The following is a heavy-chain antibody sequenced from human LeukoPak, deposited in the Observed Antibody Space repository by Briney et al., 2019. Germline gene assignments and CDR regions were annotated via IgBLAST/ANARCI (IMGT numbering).Heavy chain of an antibody. CDR3: ARGNSSSWYGDYYYGMDV. CDR2: IYHSGST. D-gene: IGHD6-13*01. J-gene: IGHJ6*02. V-gene: IGHV4-30-2*01. CDR1: GGSISSGGYS. Sequence: TLSLTCAVSGGSISSGGYSWSWIRQPPGKGLEWIGYIYHSGSTYYNPSLKSRVTISVDRSKNQFSLKLSSVTAADTAVYYCARGNSSSWYGDYYYGMDVWGQGTTVTVSS.